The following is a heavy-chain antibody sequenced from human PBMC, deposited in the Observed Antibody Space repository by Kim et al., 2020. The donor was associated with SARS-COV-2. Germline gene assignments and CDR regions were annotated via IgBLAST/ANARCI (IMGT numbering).Heavy chain of an antibody. CDR2: INPNSGGT. J-gene: IGHJ4*02. CDR1: GYTFTGYY. V-gene: IGHV1-2*02. D-gene: IGHD3-16*01. CDR3: ARDLRGWQDGYNDLGAY. Sequence: ASVKVSCKASGYTFTGYYMHWVRQAPGQGLEWMGWINPNSGGTNYAQKFQGRVTMTRDTSISTAHMELSRLRSDDTAVYYCARDLRGWQDGYNDLGAYWGQGTLVTVSS.